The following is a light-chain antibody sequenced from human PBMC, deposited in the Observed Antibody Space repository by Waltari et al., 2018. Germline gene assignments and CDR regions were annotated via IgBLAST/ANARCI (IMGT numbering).Light chain of an antibody. Sequence: QSALTQPASVSGSPGQSIPISCTGTSSDVGGSQTVPWYQQHPGKAPKLMIFEVSNRPSGVSNRFSGSKSGTTASLTISGLQAEDEADYYCNSYTRSSTLDVFGTGTKVTVL. J-gene: IGLJ1*01. CDR2: EVS. CDR3: NSYTRSSTLDV. CDR1: SSDVGGSQT. V-gene: IGLV2-14*01.